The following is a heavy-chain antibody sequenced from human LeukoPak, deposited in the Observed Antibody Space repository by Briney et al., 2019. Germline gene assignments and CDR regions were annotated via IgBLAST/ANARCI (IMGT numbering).Heavy chain of an antibody. CDR1: GFNLRYYA. CDR2: ITGSGGNT. D-gene: IGHD6-13*01. V-gene: IGHV3-23*01. CDR3: AKAASSSWPSYYYGMDV. Sequence: PGGSLRLSCATSGFNLRYYAMSWVRQTPGKGLEWVSVITGSGGNTYYADSVKGRFTISKDNSKNTVYLQMSSLRVDDTAVYYCAKAASSSWPSYYYGMDVWGQGTTVTVSS. J-gene: IGHJ6*02.